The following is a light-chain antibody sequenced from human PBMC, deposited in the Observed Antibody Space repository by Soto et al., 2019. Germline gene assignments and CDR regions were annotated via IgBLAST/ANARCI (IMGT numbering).Light chain of an antibody. CDR3: QAYDNSLGVCYV. J-gene: IGLJ1*01. Sequence: QSVLTQPPSVSGAPGQRVTISCTGSSSNLGAGYDVHWYQLLPGTAPKLLIDGNRNRPSGVPDRFSGSKSGTSASLAITGLQAEDEADYYCQAYDNSLGVCYVFGTGTKVTVL. CDR2: GNR. CDR1: SSNLGAGYD. V-gene: IGLV1-40*01.